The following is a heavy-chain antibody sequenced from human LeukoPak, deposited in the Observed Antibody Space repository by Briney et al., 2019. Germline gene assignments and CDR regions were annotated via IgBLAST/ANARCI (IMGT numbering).Heavy chain of an antibody. CDR3: AKDLLRDRWFGES. CDR1: GFTFSSYG. J-gene: IGHJ5*02. Sequence: GSLRLSCAASGFTFSSYGMHWDRQAPDKGLEWVAFIRYEGSSKYYADSVKGRFTISRDNSKNTLYLQMDSLRPEDTAVYYCAKDLLRDRWFGESWGQGTLVTVSS. CDR2: IRYEGSSK. V-gene: IGHV3-30*02. D-gene: IGHD3-10*01.